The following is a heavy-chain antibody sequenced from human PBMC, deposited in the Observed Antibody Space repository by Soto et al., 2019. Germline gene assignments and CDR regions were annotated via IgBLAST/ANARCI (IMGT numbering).Heavy chain of an antibody. J-gene: IGHJ5*02. CDR1: GFTFSSYG. Sequence: GGSLRLSCAASGFTFSSYGMHWVRQAPGKGLEWVAVIWYDGSNKYYADSVKGRFTISRDNSKNTLYLQMNSLRAEDTAVYYCARGSYDFWSGYSSNWFDPWGQGTLVTVSS. V-gene: IGHV3-33*01. CDR2: IWYDGSNK. D-gene: IGHD3-3*01. CDR3: ARGSYDFWSGYSSNWFDP.